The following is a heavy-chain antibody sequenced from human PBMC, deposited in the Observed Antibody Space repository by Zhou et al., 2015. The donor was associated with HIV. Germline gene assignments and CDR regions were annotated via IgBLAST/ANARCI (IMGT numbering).Heavy chain of an antibody. J-gene: IGHJ3*01. CDR3: ARDWTYGEKSGSQRFTYSDAFDL. CDR2: TWYDGSKT. D-gene: IGHD4-17*01. V-gene: IGHV3-33*01. Sequence: QGHLVESGGGVFQPGKSLRLSCTASGFTFNKYGMHWVRQSPGKGLEWMARTWYDGSKTFYSDSVKGRLTISRDNSANTLYLEMNSLRAEDTAIYYCARDWTYGEKSGSQRFTYSDAFDLWAKDQWSPSLQ. CDR1: GFTFNKYG.